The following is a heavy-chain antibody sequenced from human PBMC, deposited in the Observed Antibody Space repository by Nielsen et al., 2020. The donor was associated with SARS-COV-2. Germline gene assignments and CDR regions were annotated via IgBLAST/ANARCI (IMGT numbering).Heavy chain of an antibody. CDR2: INTNTGNP. CDR3: ARAGDIVVVPAAIHYYYYMDV. V-gene: IGHV7-4-1*02. D-gene: IGHD2-2*02. Sequence: WVGQAPGQGLEWMGWINTNTGNPTYAQGFTGRFVFSLDTSVSTAYLQISSLKAEDTAVYYCARAGDIVVVPAAIHYYYYMDVWGKGTTVTVSS. J-gene: IGHJ6*03.